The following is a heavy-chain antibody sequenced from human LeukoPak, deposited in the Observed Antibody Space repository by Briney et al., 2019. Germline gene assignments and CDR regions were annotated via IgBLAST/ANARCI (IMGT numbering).Heavy chain of an antibody. CDR2: INHSGST. Sequence: SETLSLTCAVYGGSFSGYYWSWIRQPPGKGLEWIGEINHSGSTNYNPSLKSRVTISVDTSKNQFSLKLSSVTAADTAVCYCARGRYSSGWYLGYYFDYWGQGTLVTVSS. CDR3: ARGRYSSGWYLGYYFDY. CDR1: GGSFSGYY. J-gene: IGHJ4*02. D-gene: IGHD6-19*01. V-gene: IGHV4-34*01.